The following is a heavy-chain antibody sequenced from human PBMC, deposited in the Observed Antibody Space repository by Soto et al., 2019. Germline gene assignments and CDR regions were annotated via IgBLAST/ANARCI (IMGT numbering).Heavy chain of an antibody. V-gene: IGHV3-30*18. CDR3: AKGVAIFGVVTPPGY. CDR2: ISYDGSNK. CDR1: GFTFSSYG. Sequence: QVQLVESGGGVVQPGRSLRLSCEASGFTFSSYGMHWVRQAPGKGLEWVAVISYDGSNKYYADSVKGRFTISRDNSKNTLYLQMNSLRAEDTAVYYCAKGVAIFGVVTPPGYWGQGTLVTVSS. J-gene: IGHJ4*02. D-gene: IGHD3-3*01.